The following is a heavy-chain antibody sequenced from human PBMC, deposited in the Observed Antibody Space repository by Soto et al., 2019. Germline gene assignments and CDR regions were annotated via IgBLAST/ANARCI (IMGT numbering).Heavy chain of an antibody. D-gene: IGHD5-12*01. CDR2: IYPGDSDT. CDR3: ASQEMATKNVDAFDN. Sequence: EVQLVQSGAEVKKPGESLKISCKCSGYSCTSYWIGWVRQMPGKGLEWMGIIYPGDSDTRYSPSFQGQVTISADKSISTAYMQWSSQKASDTDMYYCASQEMATKNVDAFDNLGHGTMVTVSS. V-gene: IGHV5-51*01. CDR1: GYSCTSYW. J-gene: IGHJ3*02.